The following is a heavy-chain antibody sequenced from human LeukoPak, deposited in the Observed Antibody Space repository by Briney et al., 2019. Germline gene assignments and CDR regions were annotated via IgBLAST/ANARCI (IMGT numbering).Heavy chain of an antibody. J-gene: IGHJ4*02. CDR1: GFTFSSYA. CDR3: AKSGDPWGSSYFDY. D-gene: IGHD7-27*01. V-gene: IGHV3-23*01. CDR2: ISGSGGST. Sequence: GGSLRLSCAASGFTFSSYAMSWVRQAPGKGLEWVSAISGSGGSTYYADSVKGRFTISRDNSRNTLYLQMNSLRAEDTAVYYCAKSGDPWGSSYFDYWGQGTLVTVSS.